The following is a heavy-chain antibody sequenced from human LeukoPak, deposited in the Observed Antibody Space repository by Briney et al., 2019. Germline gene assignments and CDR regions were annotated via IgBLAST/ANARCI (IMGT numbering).Heavy chain of an antibody. D-gene: IGHD5-18*01. Sequence: PSETLSLTCTVSGGSISSGGYYWSWIRQHPGKGLEWIGYIYYSGSTNYNPSLKSRVTISVDTSKNQFSLKLSSVTAADTAVYYCARGGSYGFDYWGQGTLVTVSS. J-gene: IGHJ4*02. CDR2: IYYSGST. V-gene: IGHV4-61*08. CDR1: GGSISSGGYY. CDR3: ARGGSYGFDY.